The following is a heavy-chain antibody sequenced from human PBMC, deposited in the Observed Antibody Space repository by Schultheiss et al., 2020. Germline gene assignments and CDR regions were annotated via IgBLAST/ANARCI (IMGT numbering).Heavy chain of an antibody. Sequence: ASVKVSCKASGYTFTSYYMHWVRQAPGQGLEWMGIINPSGGNTGYAQKFQGRVTMTTDTSTSTAYMELRSLRSDDTAVYYCARAVVVTIFGVVTKPRRPYGMDVWGKGTTVTVSS. CDR3: ARAVVVTIFGVVTKPRRPYGMDV. J-gene: IGHJ6*04. D-gene: IGHD3-3*01. CDR2: INPSGGNT. V-gene: IGHV1-46*01. CDR1: GYTFTSYY.